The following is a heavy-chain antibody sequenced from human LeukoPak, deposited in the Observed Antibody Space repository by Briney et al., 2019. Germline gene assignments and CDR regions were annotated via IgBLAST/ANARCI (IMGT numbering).Heavy chain of an antibody. V-gene: IGHV4-59*01. CDR1: GGSISSYY. J-gene: IGHJ1*01. CDR2: IYYSGST. D-gene: IGHD4-17*01. CDR3: ARVDDYGDYNKYFQH. Sequence: SETLSLTCTVSGGSISSYYWSWIRQPPGKGLEWSGYIYYSGSTNYNPSLKSRVTISVDTSKNQFSLKLSSVTAADTAVYYCARVDDYGDYNKYFQHWGQGTLVTVSS.